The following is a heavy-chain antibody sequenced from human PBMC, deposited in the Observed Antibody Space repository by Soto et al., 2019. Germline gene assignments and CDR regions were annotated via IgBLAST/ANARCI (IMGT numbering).Heavy chain of an antibody. D-gene: IGHD1-26*01. J-gene: IGHJ6*02. CDR1: GFTFSSYA. CDR3: TNPSAVATRYGMDV. V-gene: IGHV3-23*01. Sequence: PGGSLRLSCAASGFTFSSYAMSWVRQAPGKGLEWFSAISGSGGSTYYADSVKGRFTISSDNSKHTLYLQMNSLRAEDTAVYYCTNPSAVATRYGMDVWGQGTTVTVSS. CDR2: ISGSGGST.